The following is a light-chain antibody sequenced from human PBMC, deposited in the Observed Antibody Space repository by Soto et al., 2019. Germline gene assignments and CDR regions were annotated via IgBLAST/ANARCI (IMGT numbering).Light chain of an antibody. V-gene: IGKV1-39*01. J-gene: IGKJ4*01. Sequence: DIQMTQSPSSLSASVGDRVTITCRASQSISNYLNWYQQKPGKAPKLLIYAASSLQSGVPSRFSGSGSGTDFPLTISSLQPEDFATYYCQQSYRTPPTFGGGTKVEIK. CDR3: QQSYRTPPT. CDR2: AAS. CDR1: QSISNY.